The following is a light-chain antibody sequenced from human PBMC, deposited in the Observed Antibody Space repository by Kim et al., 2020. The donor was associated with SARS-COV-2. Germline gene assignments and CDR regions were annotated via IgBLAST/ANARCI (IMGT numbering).Light chain of an antibody. CDR3: QQYGSSRWT. CDR2: GAS. J-gene: IGKJ1*01. V-gene: IGKV3-20*01. Sequence: PGDRATLCCWTRQSVSSSYLAWYQRKPGQAPRLLIYGASSRATGIPDRFSGSGSGTDFTLTISRLEPEDFAVYYCQQYGSSRWTFGQGTKVEIK. CDR1: QSVSSSY.